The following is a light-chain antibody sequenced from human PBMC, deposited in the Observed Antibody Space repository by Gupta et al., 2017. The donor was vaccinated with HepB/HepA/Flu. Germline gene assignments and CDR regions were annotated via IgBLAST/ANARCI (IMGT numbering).Light chain of an antibody. V-gene: IGKV1-27*01. CDR2: SAS. CDR3: QKYTSAPPT. J-gene: IGKJ1*01. Sequence: DIKMTPSPSSLSASVGDRVTITCRASRGIINYLAWYQQKPGKVPQLLIYSASTLLSGVPSRFSGNGSETDFTLTISSLQPEDVATYYCQKYTSAPPTFGPGTKVEIK. CDR1: RGIINY.